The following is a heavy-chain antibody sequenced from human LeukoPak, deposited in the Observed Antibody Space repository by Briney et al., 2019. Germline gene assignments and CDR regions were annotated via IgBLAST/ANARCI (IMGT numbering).Heavy chain of an antibody. CDR3: ARGPLVRVDY. CDR1: GFTFSSYS. CDR2: INSGSSKI. Sequence: GGSLRLSCAAYGFTFSSYSMNWVRQAPGKGLEWVSSINSGSSKIYYADSVKGRFTISRDNAKKSLYLQMNSLRAEDTAVYYCARGPLVRVDYWGQGTLVTVSS. V-gene: IGHV3-21*01. D-gene: IGHD6-6*01. J-gene: IGHJ4*02.